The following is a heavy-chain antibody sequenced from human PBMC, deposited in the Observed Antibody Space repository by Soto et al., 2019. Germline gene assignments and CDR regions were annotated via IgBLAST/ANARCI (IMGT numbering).Heavy chain of an antibody. Sequence: QVQLVQSGAEVKKPGSSVKVSCKASGGTFSSYSINWVRQALGQGLEWMGEIIPIFGTANYAQKFQGRVTITADESTSTAYMELSSLRSEDTAVYYCARDGGRHSGGIDYWCQGTLVTVSS. D-gene: IGHD1-26*01. V-gene: IGHV1-69*01. J-gene: IGHJ4*02. CDR3: ARDGGRHSGGIDY. CDR1: GGTFSSYS. CDR2: IIPIFGTA.